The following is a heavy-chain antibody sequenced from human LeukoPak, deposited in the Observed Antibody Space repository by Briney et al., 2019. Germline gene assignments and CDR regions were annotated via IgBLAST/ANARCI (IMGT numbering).Heavy chain of an antibody. D-gene: IGHD3-16*01. CDR2: INSDGSST. CDR1: GFTFSSYW. CDR3: AREGYDYVWQTTEQDGMDV. J-gene: IGHJ6*02. V-gene: IGHV3-74*01. Sequence: GGSLRLSCAASGFTFSSYWMHWVRQAPGKGLVWVSHINSDGSSTSYADSVKGRFTISRDNARDSLHLQMNSLRVEDTAVYYCAREGYDYVWQTTEQDGMDVWGQGTTVTVSS.